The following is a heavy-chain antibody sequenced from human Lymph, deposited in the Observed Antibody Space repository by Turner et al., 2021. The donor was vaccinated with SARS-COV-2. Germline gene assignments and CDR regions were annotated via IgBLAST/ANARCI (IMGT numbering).Heavy chain of an antibody. CDR1: VFTFDEYA. Sequence: EVQLVESGGGVAQPGGTLRPSCSACVFTFDEYAMHWVRKARVKGLEWVSLVICDGGSTYDADSVKVRLTISRDDIKNSLNLQITILMTADTAFYYCAKECLSGRRLRFVPYFDYWGEGTLVSVSS. J-gene: IGHJ4*02. CDR3: AKECLSGRRLRFVPYFDY. V-gene: IGHV3-43*02. D-gene: IGHD5-12*01. CDR2: VICDGGST.